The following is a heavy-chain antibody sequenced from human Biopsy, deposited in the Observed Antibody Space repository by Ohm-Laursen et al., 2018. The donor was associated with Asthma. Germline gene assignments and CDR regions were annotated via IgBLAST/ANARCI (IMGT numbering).Heavy chain of an antibody. J-gene: IGHJ4*02. V-gene: IGHV1-69*13. D-gene: IGHD2-2*01. Sequence: AASVKVSCKPLGGTFNTYVIGWVRQAPGQGLEWMGGINSVFGTTTYPQKFQDRVTITADDSTSTVYMELSSLRSEDTAVYYCARKAGSCISRTCYSLDFWGQGTLATVPS. CDR1: GGTFNTYV. CDR3: ARKAGSCISRTCYSLDF. CDR2: INSVFGTT.